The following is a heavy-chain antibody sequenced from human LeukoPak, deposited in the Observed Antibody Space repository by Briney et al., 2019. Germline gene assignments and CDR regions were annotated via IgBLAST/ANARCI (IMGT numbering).Heavy chain of an antibody. CDR1: GFTFSSYS. J-gene: IGHJ3*02. V-gene: IGHV3-21*01. CDR2: ISSSSSYI. D-gene: IGHD2-2*02. CDR3: ARRLYCSGSSCHTGPDAFDI. Sequence: TGGSLRLSCAASGFTFSSYSMNWVRQAPGKGLEWVSSISSSSSYIYYADSVKGRFTISRDNAKNSLYLQMNSLRAEDTAVYYCARRLYCSGSSCHTGPDAFDIWGQGTMVTVSS.